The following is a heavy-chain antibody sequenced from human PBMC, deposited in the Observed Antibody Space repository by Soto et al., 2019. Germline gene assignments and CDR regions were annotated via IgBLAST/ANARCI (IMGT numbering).Heavy chain of an antibody. CDR3: AKCMYYDFWSGHKTKYYFDY. CDR2: ISGSGGST. J-gene: IGHJ4*02. Sequence: PGGFLRLSCAASGFTFSSYAMSWVRQAPGKGLEWVSAISGSGGSTYYADSVKGRFTISRDNSKNTLYLQMNSLRAEDTAVYYCAKCMYYDFWSGHKTKYYFDYWGQGTLVTVSS. CDR1: GFTFSSYA. D-gene: IGHD3-3*01. V-gene: IGHV3-23*01.